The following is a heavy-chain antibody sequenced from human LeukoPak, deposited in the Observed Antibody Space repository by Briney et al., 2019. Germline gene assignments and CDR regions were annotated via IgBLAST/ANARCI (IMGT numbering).Heavy chain of an antibody. V-gene: IGHV4-39*01. J-gene: IGHJ4*02. CDR2: IYYSGST. D-gene: IGHD3-9*01. Sequence: PSETLSLTCTVPAGSINSSSYFWVWIRQPPGKGLEWLGRIYYSGSTYYNPSLKSGVTISVDTSKIQFSLTLSSVTAADTAVYYCARTYYDILTGYYPDYWGQGTLVTVSS. CDR1: AGSINSSSYF. CDR3: ARTYYDILTGYYPDY.